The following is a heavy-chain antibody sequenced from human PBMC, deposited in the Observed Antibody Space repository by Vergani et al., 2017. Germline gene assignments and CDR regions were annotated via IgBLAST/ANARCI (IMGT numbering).Heavy chain of an antibody. CDR2: INPNSGGT. CDR1: GYTFTGYY. V-gene: IGHV1-2*02. J-gene: IGHJ5*02. CDR3: ARERAAAGTRGWFDP. D-gene: IGHD6-13*01. Sequence: QVQLVQSGAEVKKPGASVKVSCKASGYTFTGYYMYWVRQAPGQGLEWMGWINPNSGGTNYAQKFQGRVTMTRDTSISTAYMELSRLRSDDTAVYYCARERAAAGTRGWFDPWGQGTLVTVSS.